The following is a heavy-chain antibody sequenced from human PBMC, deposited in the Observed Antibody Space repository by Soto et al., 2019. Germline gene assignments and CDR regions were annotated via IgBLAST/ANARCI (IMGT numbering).Heavy chain of an antibody. V-gene: IGHV3-66*01. J-gene: IGHJ6*02. CDR2: IYSGGST. CDR1: GFTVSSNY. Sequence: PGGSLRLSCASSGFTVSSNYMSWVRQAPGKGLEWGSVIYSGGSTYYADSVEGRFTISRDNSKNTLYLQMNSLRAEDTAGYYCAREVRATSDDYCYGMDVWGQGT. CDR3: AREVRATSDDYCYGMDV. D-gene: IGHD1-26*01.